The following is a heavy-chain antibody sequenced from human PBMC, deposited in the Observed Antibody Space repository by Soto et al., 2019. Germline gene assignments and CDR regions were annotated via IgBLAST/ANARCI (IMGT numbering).Heavy chain of an antibody. Sequence: ASVKVSFKASGYTFTSYYMHWVRQAPGQGLEWMGIINPSGGSTSYAQKFQGRVTMTRDTSTSTVYMELSSLRSEDTAVYYCASGRLNLYYFDYWGQGTLVTVSS. CDR1: GYTFTSYY. CDR2: INPSGGST. D-gene: IGHD1-7*01. V-gene: IGHV1-46*01. J-gene: IGHJ4*02. CDR3: ASGRLNLYYFDY.